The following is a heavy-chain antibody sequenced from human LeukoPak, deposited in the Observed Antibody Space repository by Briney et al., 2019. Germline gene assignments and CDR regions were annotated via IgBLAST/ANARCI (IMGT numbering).Heavy chain of an antibody. D-gene: IGHD1-26*01. J-gene: IGHJ1*01. CDR2: MNPNSGNT. Sequence: ASVKVSCKASGYTFTSYDINWVRQATGQGLEWMGWMNPNSGNTGYAQKFQGRVTMTRDTSISTAYMELSRLRSDDTAVYYCARVVVGGEWELPNYFQHWGQGTLVTVSS. CDR1: GYTFTSYD. CDR3: ARVVVGGEWELPNYFQH. V-gene: IGHV1-8*01.